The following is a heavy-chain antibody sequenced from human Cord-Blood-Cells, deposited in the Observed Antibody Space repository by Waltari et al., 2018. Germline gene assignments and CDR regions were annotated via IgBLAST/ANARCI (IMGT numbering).Heavy chain of an antibody. CDR3: SCAFDI. CDR2: ISSSSSYR. J-gene: IGHJ3*02. V-gene: IGHV3-21*01. CDR1: GFTFSSYS. Sequence: EVQLVESGGGLVKPGGSLRLSCAASGFTFSSYSMNWVRQAPGKGLGWVSSISSSSSYRYYADSVKGRFTISRDNAKNSLYLQMNSLRAEDTAVYYCSCAFDIWGQGTMVTVSS.